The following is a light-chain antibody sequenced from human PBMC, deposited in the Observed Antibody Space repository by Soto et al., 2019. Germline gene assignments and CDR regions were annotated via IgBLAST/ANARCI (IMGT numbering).Light chain of an antibody. CDR3: QQYGSSPWP. CDR2: GAS. CDR1: QSVSSSY. J-gene: IGKJ1*01. V-gene: IGKV3-20*01. Sequence: DIVLTQSPGTLSLSPGERATLSCRASQSVSSSYLAWYHQKPCQAPRLLLYGASSRATGIPDRFSGSGSGTDFTVTISRLEPEDFAVYYCQQYGSSPWPFGQDNKVEIK.